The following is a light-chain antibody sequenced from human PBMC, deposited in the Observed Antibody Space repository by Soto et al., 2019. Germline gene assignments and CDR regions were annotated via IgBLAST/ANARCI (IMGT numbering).Light chain of an antibody. CDR2: AAS. Sequence: AIQMTQSPSSLSASVGDRVTSSCRASQGIRNDLGWYQQKPGKDPKRLIYAASSLQSGVPSRFSGSGSGTDFTLTISSLQPEDFATYYCLQDYNYPRTFGQGTKVEIK. CDR3: LQDYNYPRT. CDR1: QGIRND. V-gene: IGKV1-6*01. J-gene: IGKJ1*01.